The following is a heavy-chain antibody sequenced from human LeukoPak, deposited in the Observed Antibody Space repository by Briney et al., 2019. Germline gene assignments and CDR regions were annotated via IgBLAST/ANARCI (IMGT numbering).Heavy chain of an antibody. CDR1: GFTVSSDY. V-gene: IGHV3-53*04. CDR3: ARGRGTANDAFDI. D-gene: IGHD1/OR15-1a*01. J-gene: IGHJ3*02. CDR2: IYSSSIT. Sequence: GGSLRLSCAASGFTVSSDYMSWVRQAPGKGLEWVSVIYSSSITSYADSEKGRFTISRHNSKNTLYLQMNSLRADDTAVYYCARGRGTANDAFDIWGQGTMVTVSS.